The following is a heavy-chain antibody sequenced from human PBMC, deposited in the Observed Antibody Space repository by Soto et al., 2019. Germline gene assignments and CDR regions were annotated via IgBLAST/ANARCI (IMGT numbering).Heavy chain of an antibody. CDR3: SRGNDAYKGGRT. J-gene: IGHJ5*02. V-gene: IGHV4-34*01. Sequence: PSETLSLTCAVYDWSLRDDFYTWTRQSPGKGLEWIGEIHPSGSTYYNPSLKTRVNLSQDTSKKQFSLNLISVTAADTGEYYCSRGNDAYKGGRTWGQGTLLTVSS. CDR2: IHPSGST. CDR1: DWSLRDDF. D-gene: IGHD1-1*01.